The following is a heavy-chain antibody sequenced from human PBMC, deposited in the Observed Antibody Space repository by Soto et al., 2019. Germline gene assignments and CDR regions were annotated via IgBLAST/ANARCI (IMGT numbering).Heavy chain of an antibody. CDR2: IFYSGST. V-gene: IGHV4-31*03. D-gene: IGHD4-4*01. J-gene: IGHJ5*02. Sequence: QVQLQESGTGLVKPSQTLSLTCTVSGGSISSGGYYWSWIRQHPGKGLEWIGYIFYSGSTYYNPSLKSRVTISVDTSKNQFALKLSSVTAADTAVYYCARGEDDYSNFNWFDPWGQGTLVTVSS. CDR1: GGSISSGGYY. CDR3: ARGEDDYSNFNWFDP.